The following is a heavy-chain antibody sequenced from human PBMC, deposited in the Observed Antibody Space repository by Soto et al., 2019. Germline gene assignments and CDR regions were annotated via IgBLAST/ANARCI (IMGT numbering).Heavy chain of an antibody. CDR1: GGTFSSYA. V-gene: IGHV1-69*13. CDR2: IIPIFGTA. Sequence: SVKVSCKASGGTFSSYAISWVRQAPGQGLEWMGGIIPIFGTANYAQKFQGRVTITADESTSTAYMELSNLRSEDTAVYYCARPSRRIAAQGDYWGQGTLVTVSS. J-gene: IGHJ4*02. CDR3: ARPSRRIAAQGDY. D-gene: IGHD6-6*01.